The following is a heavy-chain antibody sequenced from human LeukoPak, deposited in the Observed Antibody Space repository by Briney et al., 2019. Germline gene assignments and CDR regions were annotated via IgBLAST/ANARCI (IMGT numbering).Heavy chain of an antibody. V-gene: IGHV1-69*05. Sequence: ASVTVSCKASGGTFSSYAISWVRQAPGQGLEWMGGIIPIFGTANYAQKFQGRVTITTDESTSTAYMELSSLRSEDTAVYYCATRTYYDFWSGYYGLDYWGQGTLVTVSS. CDR1: GGTFSSYA. CDR3: ATRTYYDFWSGYYGLDY. CDR2: IIPIFGTA. D-gene: IGHD3-3*01. J-gene: IGHJ4*02.